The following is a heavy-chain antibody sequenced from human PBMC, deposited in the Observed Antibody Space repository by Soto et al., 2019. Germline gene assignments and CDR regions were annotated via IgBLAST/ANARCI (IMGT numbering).Heavy chain of an antibody. Sequence: SETLSLTCTVSGGSISSDGFYWSWIRQPPGQGLEWIGYISNNGRTYYIPSLKSRATISMDTSKNRFSLKLTSVTAADTAVYYCARAGFGPGFYSMAVWGKGTTVTVSS. D-gene: IGHD3-10*01. J-gene: IGHJ6*03. CDR2: ISNNGRT. CDR1: GGSISSDGFY. V-gene: IGHV4-31*03. CDR3: ARAGFGPGFYSMAV.